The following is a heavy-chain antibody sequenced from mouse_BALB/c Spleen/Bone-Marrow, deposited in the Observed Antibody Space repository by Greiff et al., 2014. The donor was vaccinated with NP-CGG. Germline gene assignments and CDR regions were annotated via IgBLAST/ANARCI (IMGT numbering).Heavy chain of an antibody. CDR2: ISSGGSYT. Sequence: EVHLVESGGGLVKPGGSLKLSCAASGFTFSSYAMSWVRQTPEKRLEWVATISSGGSYTYYPDSVKGRFTISRDNAKNTLYLQMSSLRSEDTAMYYCARLGDGYSPFAYWGQGTLVTVSA. CDR1: GFTFSSYA. CDR3: ARLGDGYSPFAY. V-gene: IGHV5-9-3*01. J-gene: IGHJ3*01. D-gene: IGHD2-3*01.